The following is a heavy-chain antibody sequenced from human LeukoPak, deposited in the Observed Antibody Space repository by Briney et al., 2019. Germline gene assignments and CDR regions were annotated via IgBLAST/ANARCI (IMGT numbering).Heavy chain of an antibody. J-gene: IGHJ6*02. D-gene: IGHD3-10*01. CDR1: GYTLTELS. Sequence: GASVKVSCKVSGYTLTELSMHWVQQAPGKGLEWMGGFDPEDGETIYAQKFQGRVTMTEDTSTDTAYMELSSLRSEDTAVYYCATGITMVRGVPPYYYYGMDVWGQGTTVTVSS. CDR2: FDPEDGET. CDR3: ATGITMVRGVPPYYYYGMDV. V-gene: IGHV1-24*01.